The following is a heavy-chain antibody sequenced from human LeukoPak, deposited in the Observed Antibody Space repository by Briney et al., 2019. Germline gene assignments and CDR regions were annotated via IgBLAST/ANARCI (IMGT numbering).Heavy chain of an antibody. D-gene: IGHD5-24*01. Sequence: GSLRLSCAASGFTFSTYSMSWVRQAPGKGLEWISHISAASRGIYYADSVKGRFTISRDNAENSVFLQMRSLRLEDTAVYYCARGEYHQDGIGYNRFDNWGQGALVTVSS. CDR2: ISAASRGI. CDR1: GFTFSTYS. J-gene: IGHJ4*02. CDR3: ARGEYHQDGIGYNRFDN. V-gene: IGHV3-48*01.